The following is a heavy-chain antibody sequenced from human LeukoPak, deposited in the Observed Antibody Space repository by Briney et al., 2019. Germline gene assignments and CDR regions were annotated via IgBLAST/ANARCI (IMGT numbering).Heavy chain of an antibody. D-gene: IGHD1-26*01. CDR1: GFTFSDHY. CDR2: SRNKVNGYST. CDR3: TRGAGSTAVMGDITYHYPMDV. Sequence: PGGSLRLSCVASGFTFSDHYMDWVRQAPGKGLEWVGRSRNKVNGYSTVYAAPVKSRFTISRDDSGNSLYLQMNSLETEDTAVYYCTRGAGSTAVMGDITYHYPMDVWGQGTTVTVSS. V-gene: IGHV3-72*01. J-gene: IGHJ6*02.